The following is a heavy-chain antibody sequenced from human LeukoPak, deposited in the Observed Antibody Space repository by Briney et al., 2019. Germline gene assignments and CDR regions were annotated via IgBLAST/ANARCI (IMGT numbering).Heavy chain of an antibody. D-gene: IGHD3-10*01. CDR2: IYPYTGAT. CDR1: GYTFSGTGWY. Sequence: ASVKVSCKASGYTFSGTGWYLYWLRQAPGQGLECMGWIYPYTGATHYAQKFQGRVAMTRDTSISTAYMELSRPRPDDTAVYYCARDGPAQMVDFDYWGQGTLVTVSS. V-gene: IGHV1-2*02. J-gene: IGHJ4*02. CDR3: ARDGPAQMVDFDY.